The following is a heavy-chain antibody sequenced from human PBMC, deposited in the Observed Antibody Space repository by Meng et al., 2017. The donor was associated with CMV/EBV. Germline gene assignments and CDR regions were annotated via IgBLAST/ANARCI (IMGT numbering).Heavy chain of an antibody. D-gene: IGHD2-2*01. CDR1: GFTFSSYA. CDR2: ISYDGSNK. Sequence: GESLKISCAASGFTFSSYAMHWVRQAPGKGLEWVAVISYDGSNKYYADSVKGRFTISRDNSKNTLYLQMNSLRAEDTAVYYCARDVPVVPAESEGSDFDYWGQGTLVTVSS. J-gene: IGHJ4*02. V-gene: IGHV3-30-3*01. CDR3: ARDVPVVPAESEGSDFDY.